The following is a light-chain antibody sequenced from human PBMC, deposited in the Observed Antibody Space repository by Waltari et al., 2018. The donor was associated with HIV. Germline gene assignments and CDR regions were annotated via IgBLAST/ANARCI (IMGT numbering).Light chain of an antibody. V-gene: IGKV3-20*01. CDR3: QQYGGSPIT. J-gene: IGKJ5*01. CDR1: QSVNINY. CDR2: GAS. Sequence: EIVLPQSPGTLSLSPGEKATLSCRASQSVNINYLAWYQHKPGQAPRLLIYGASSRATGIPDRCSGSGSGTDFTLTISRLEPEDSAVYYCQQYGGSPITFGQGTRLEIK.